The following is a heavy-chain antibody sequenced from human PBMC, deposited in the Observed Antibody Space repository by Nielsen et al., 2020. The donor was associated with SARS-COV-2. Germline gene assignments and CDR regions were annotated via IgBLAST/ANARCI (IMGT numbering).Heavy chain of an antibody. Sequence: GESLKISCAASGFTFSSYAMHWVRQAPGKGLEWVAVISYDGSNKYYADSVKGRFTISRDNSKNTLYPQMNSLRAEDTAVYYCARDRRVGANQVNYYGMDVWGQGTTVTVSS. CDR3: ARDRRVGANQVNYYGMDV. D-gene: IGHD1-26*01. J-gene: IGHJ6*02. CDR1: GFTFSSYA. CDR2: ISYDGSNK. V-gene: IGHV3-30-3*01.